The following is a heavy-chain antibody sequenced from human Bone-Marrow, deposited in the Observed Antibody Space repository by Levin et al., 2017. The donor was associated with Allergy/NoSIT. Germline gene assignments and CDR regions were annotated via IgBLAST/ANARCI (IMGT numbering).Heavy chain of an antibody. CDR2: IRRDATT. CDR1: GFSVSSND. CDR3: AKDLVPEF. D-gene: IGHD3-10*01. Sequence: GESLKISCAASGFSVSSNDLNWVRQAPGKGLECVAHIRRDATTYYVDSVKGRFTISRDSSKNTLYLQMNSLRVEDTAIYYCAKDLVPEFWGQGTQVTVSS. V-gene: IGHV3-53*01. J-gene: IGHJ4*02.